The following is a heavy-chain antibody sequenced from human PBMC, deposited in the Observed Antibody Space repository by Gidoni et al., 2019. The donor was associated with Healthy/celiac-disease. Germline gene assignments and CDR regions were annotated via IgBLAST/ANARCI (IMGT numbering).Heavy chain of an antibody. J-gene: IGHJ2*01. CDR2: IYSGDSDT. CDR1: GYSFTNYW. D-gene: IGHD1-26*01. CDR3: ARQYSGSYWYFDL. Sequence: EVQLVQSGAEVKKPGESLKISCKGSGYSFTNYWIGWVRQMPGKGLEWMGIIYSGDSDTRNSPSFQGQVTISADKSINTAYLQWSSLKASDTAMYYCARQYSGSYWYFDLWGRGTLVTVSS. V-gene: IGHV5-51*01.